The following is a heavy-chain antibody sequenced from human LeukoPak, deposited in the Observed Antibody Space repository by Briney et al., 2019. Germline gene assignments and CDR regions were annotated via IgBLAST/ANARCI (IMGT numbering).Heavy chain of an antibody. CDR1: GGTFSSYV. CDR3: ARGRMAAGTSGIDY. V-gene: IGHV1-69*05. J-gene: IGHJ4*02. Sequence: ASVKVSCKASGGTFSSYVITWVRQAPGQGPEWMGGIIPIFGTANYARKFQGRVTITTDESTSTAYMELSSLRSEDTAVCYCARGRMAAGTSGIDYWGQGTLVTVSS. CDR2: IIPIFGTA. D-gene: IGHD6-13*01.